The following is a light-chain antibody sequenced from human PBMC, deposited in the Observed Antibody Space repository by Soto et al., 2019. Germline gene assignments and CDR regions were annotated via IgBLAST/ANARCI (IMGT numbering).Light chain of an antibody. CDR1: QSVSSSY. J-gene: IGKJ3*01. CDR2: GAS. Sequence: EIVLTQSPGTLSLSPGERATLSCRASQSVSSSYLAWYQQKPGQAPRLLIYGASIRATGIPDRFSGSGSGTDFTLTISRLEPEDFAVYYCQQYGSSLLFTFGPGTKVDSK. CDR3: QQYGSSLLFT. V-gene: IGKV3-20*01.